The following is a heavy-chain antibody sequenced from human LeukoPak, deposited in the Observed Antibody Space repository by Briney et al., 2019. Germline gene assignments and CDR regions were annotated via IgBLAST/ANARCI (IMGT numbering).Heavy chain of an antibody. CDR1: GDSVSSNSAA. V-gene: IGHV6-1*01. CDR2: TYYRSKWYN. D-gene: IGHD6-13*01. CDR3: ARLEAERIAAAEVYNWFDP. Sequence: SQTLSLTCAISGDSVSSNSAAWNWIRQSPSRGLEWLGRTYYRSKWYNDYAVSVKSRITINPDTSKNQFSLQLNSVTPEDTAVYYCARLEAERIAAAEVYNWFDPWGQGTLVTVSS. J-gene: IGHJ5*02.